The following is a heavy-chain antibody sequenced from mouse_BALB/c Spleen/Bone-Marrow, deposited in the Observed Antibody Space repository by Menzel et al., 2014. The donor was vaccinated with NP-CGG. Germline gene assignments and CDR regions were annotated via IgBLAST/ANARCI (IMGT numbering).Heavy chain of an antibody. V-gene: IGHV1-7*01. Sequence: VHVKQSGAELAKPGASVKMSCKASGYTFTNYWMHWVKQRPGQGLEWIGYINPSTGYTEYNQKFKDKATLTADKSSSTAYMQLSSLTSEDSSVFYCTRRAYGGSYGFAYWGQGTLVTVSA. J-gene: IGHJ3*01. CDR2: INPSTGYT. D-gene: IGHD1-1*01. CDR3: TRRAYGGSYGFAY. CDR1: GYTFTNYW.